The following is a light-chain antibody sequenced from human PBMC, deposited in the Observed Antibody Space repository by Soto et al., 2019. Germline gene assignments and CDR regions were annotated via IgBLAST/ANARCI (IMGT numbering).Light chain of an antibody. Sequence: QSALTQPPSASGSPGESVTMSCTGTSRDVGGYVYVSWFQQHPGKAPKLIIFEVNKRPSGVPDRFSGSRSGNTASLTVSGLKVEDEADYYCAAWDDSLSGWVFGGGTTVTVL. CDR1: SRDVGGYVY. J-gene: IGLJ3*02. V-gene: IGLV2-8*01. CDR2: EVN. CDR3: AAWDDSLSGWV.